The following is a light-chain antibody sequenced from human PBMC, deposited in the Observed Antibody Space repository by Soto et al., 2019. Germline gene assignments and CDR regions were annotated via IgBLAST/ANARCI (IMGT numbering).Light chain of an antibody. CDR3: SSYTTIKTVV. Sequence: QSALTQPASVSGSPGQSITISCAGTNSDIGAYNFVSWYQQHPGKAPKLIIYEVSHRPSGISNRFSGSKSGNTASLTISGLQPDDESDYYCSSYTTIKTVVFGGGTKLTVL. CDR2: EVS. CDR1: NSDIGAYNF. V-gene: IGLV2-14*01. J-gene: IGLJ2*01.